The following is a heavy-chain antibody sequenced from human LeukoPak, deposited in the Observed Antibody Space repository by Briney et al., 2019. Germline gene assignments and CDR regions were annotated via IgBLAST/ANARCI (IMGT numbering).Heavy chain of an antibody. Sequence: GGSLRLSCAASGFTFSSYAMSWVRQAPGKGLEWVSAISGSGGSTYYADSVKGRFTISRDNSKNTLYLQMNSLRAEDTAVYYCAKVPWDEQQLVPWFDPWGRGTLVTVSS. CDR2: ISGSGGST. CDR3: AKVPWDEQQLVPWFDP. CDR1: GFTFSSYA. V-gene: IGHV3-23*01. J-gene: IGHJ5*02. D-gene: IGHD6-13*01.